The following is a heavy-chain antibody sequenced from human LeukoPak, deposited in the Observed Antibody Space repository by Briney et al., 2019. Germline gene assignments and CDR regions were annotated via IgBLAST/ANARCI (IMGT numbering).Heavy chain of an antibody. CDR2: TYYSGST. J-gene: IGHJ6*02. CDR3: ARDLARGMDV. V-gene: IGHV4-31*03. CDR1: GGSISSGGYY. Sequence: SQTLSLTCTVSGGSISSGGYYWSWIRQHPGKGLEWIGYTYYSGSTYYNPSLKSRVTISADTSKNQFSLKLSPVTAADTAVYYCARDLARGMDVWGQGTTVTVSS. D-gene: IGHD2-21*01.